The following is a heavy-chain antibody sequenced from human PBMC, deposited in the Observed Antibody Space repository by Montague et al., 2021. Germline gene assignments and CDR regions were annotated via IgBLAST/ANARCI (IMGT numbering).Heavy chain of an antibody. D-gene: IGHD2-21*01. V-gene: IGHV3-7*01. Sequence: SLRLSCAASGFTFSNYWMSWVRQAPGKGLEWVANIKQDGSEKHYVDSVKGRFTISRDNAKNSLYLQMNSLRAEDTAVYFCAGDQGQGYCGGDCYVGLDYWGQGTLVTVSS. CDR1: GFTFSNYW. CDR2: IKQDGSEK. J-gene: IGHJ4*02. CDR3: AGDQGQGYCGGDCYVGLDY.